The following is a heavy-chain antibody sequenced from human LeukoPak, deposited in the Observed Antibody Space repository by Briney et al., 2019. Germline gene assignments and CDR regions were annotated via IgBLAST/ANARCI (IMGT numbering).Heavy chain of an antibody. Sequence: PGGSLRLSCAASGFTFSSYAMSWVRQAPGKGLEWVSAISGSGGSTYYADSVKGRFTISRDNSKHTLYLQMNSLRAEDTAVYYCAKDLDDFWSGYYTEDWFDPWGQGTLVTVSS. CDR3: AKDLDDFWSGYYTEDWFDP. CDR2: ISGSGGST. D-gene: IGHD3-3*01. J-gene: IGHJ5*02. CDR1: GFTFSSYA. V-gene: IGHV3-23*01.